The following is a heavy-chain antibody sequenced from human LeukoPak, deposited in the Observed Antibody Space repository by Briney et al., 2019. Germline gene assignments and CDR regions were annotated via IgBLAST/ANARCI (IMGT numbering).Heavy chain of an antibody. J-gene: IGHJ4*02. D-gene: IGHD3-9*01. Sequence: GGSLRLSCAASGFTVSSNLMSWVRQAPGKGLEWVSDIYSGGSTYYADSVKGRFTISRDNSKNTLYLQMNSLRVEDTAVYYCALGLVTDYWGQGTLVTVSS. CDR2: IYSGGST. CDR1: GFTVSSNL. CDR3: ALGLVTDY. V-gene: IGHV3-66*01.